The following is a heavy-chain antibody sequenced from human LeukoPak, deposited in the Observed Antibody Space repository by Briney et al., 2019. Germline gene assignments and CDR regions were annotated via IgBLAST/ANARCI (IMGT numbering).Heavy chain of an antibody. CDR2: ISYDGSNK. CDR3: ARDRVATIVATILTFDY. Sequence: GGSLRLSCAASGFTFSSYAMSWVRQAPGKGLEWVAVISYDGSNKYYADSVKGRFTISRDNSKNTLYLQMNSLRAEDTAVYYCARDRVATIVATILTFDYWGQGTLVTVSS. J-gene: IGHJ4*02. V-gene: IGHV3-30-3*01. D-gene: IGHD5-12*01. CDR1: GFTFSSYA.